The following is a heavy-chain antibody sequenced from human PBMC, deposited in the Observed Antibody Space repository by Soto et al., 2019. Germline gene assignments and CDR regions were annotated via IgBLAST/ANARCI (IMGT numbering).Heavy chain of an antibody. J-gene: IGHJ6*02. CDR1: GYSFTSYW. CDR2: IYPGDSDT. CDR3: ASTRRIAAAGSWGTMDV. Sequence: GESLKISCKGSGYSFTSYWIGWVRQMPGKGLEWMGIIYPGDSDTRYSPSFQGQVTISADKSISTAYLQWSSLKASDTAMYYCASTRRIAAAGSWGTMDVWGQGTKVTVSS. D-gene: IGHD6-13*01. V-gene: IGHV5-51*01.